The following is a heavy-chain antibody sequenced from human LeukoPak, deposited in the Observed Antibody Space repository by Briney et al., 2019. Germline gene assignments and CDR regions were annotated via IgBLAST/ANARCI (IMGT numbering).Heavy chain of an antibody. D-gene: IGHD6-19*01. CDR1: GYSFTNFD. V-gene: IGHV1-8*01. J-gene: IGHJ6*03. CDR2: MNPNSGNK. Sequence: ASVKVSCKASGYSFTNFDINWVRQATGQGLEWMGWMNPNSGNKGYAQKFQGRVSMTMNTSITTAYMGLNSLRSEDTAVYYCARGPQWRGDYYYMDVWGRGTTVTVSS. CDR3: ARGPQWRGDYYYMDV.